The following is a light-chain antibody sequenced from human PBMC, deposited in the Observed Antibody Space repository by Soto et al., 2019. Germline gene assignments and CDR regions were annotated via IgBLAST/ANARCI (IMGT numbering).Light chain of an antibody. Sequence: EVVLTQSPATLSLSPGDRAALSCKASQSVHTFLAWYQQKPGQAPRLLIYGASNRAAGIPARFSGSGAGTDFTLTISSLEPEDFAVYYCQQRSNWPPIPFVQGTRLDVK. J-gene: IGKJ5*01. CDR3: QQRSNWPPIP. CDR1: QSVHTF. CDR2: GAS. V-gene: IGKV3-11*01.